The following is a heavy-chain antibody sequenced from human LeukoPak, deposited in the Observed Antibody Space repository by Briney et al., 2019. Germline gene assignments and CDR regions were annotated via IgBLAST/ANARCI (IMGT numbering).Heavy chain of an antibody. V-gene: IGHV4-34*01. CDR1: GGSFSGYY. CDR3: ASGVDSAKVGY. Sequence: SATLSLTCAVYGGSFSGYYCNLLRQTPGEGLEWIGEIHPSGSTTYNPSLQSRVSISVDTSKNQFSLQLSSVTAADTAMYYCASGVDSAKVGYWGQGTLVTVSS. CDR2: IHPSGST. J-gene: IGHJ4*02. D-gene: IGHD3-3*01.